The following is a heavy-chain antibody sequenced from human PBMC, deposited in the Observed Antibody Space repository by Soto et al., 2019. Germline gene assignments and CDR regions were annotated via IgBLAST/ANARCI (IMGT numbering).Heavy chain of an antibody. Sequence: GGSLRLSCAASGFTVSNNYINWVRQAPGKGLEWVSVIYSGGSTYYADSVKGRFTISRDNSKNTLYLQMNSLRAEDTAVYYCARGGLVLVPAAMYYYYGMDVWGQGTTVTVSS. CDR1: GFTVSNNY. J-gene: IGHJ6*02. V-gene: IGHV3-66*01. CDR3: ARGGLVLVPAAMYYYYGMDV. CDR2: IYSGGST. D-gene: IGHD2-2*01.